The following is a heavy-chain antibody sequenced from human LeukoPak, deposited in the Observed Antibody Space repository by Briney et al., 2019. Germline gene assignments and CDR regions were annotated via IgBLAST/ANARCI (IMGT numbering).Heavy chain of an antibody. D-gene: IGHD5-24*01. CDR3: ARHPRDVQSGGFDS. Sequence: PSETLSLTCTVSGGSVISYFWSWIRQPPGKGLEWIGYIYSSGSTVYNPSLKSRLTMSVDTSKNQVSLKLRSVTAADTAVYYCARHPRDVQSGGFDSWGQGTLVIVSS. CDR1: GGSVISYF. V-gene: IGHV4-59*02. J-gene: IGHJ4*02. CDR2: IYSSGST.